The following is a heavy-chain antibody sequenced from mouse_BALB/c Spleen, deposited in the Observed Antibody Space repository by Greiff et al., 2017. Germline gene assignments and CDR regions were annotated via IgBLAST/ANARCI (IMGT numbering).Heavy chain of an antibody. CDR2: ISSGGST. V-gene: IGHV5-6-5*01. CDR1: GFTFSSYA. J-gene: IGHJ3*01. D-gene: IGHD1-1*01. Sequence: EVQRVESGGGSVKPGGSLKLSCAASGFTFSSYAMSWVRQTPEKRLEWVASISSGGSTYYPDSVKGRFTISRDNARNILYLQMSSLRSEDTAMYYCARERILLRFAYWGQGTLVTVSA. CDR3: ARERILLRFAY.